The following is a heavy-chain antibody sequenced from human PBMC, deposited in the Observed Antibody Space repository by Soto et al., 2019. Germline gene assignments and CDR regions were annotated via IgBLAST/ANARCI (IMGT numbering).Heavy chain of an antibody. Sequence: SPVEVSCQAFGGTLRRHSIRWVGQGPGQGLEWMGGIIPIFGTENYAQTFQGRVTITADESTSTAYMELSSLRSEDTAVYYCARVDNIGEQWPDYWGQGTLVTVSS. V-gene: IGHV1-69*13. D-gene: IGHD6-19*01. CDR3: ARVDNIGEQWPDY. CDR2: IIPIFGTE. J-gene: IGHJ4*02. CDR1: GGTLRRHS.